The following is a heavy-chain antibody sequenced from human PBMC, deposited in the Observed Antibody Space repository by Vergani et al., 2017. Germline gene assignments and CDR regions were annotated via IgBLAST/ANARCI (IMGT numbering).Heavy chain of an antibody. D-gene: IGHD6-6*01. J-gene: IGHJ5*02. CDR1: GGSFSGYY. CDR2: INHIGST. CDR3: ARGRIAARNSWFDP. Sequence: QVQLQQWGAGLLKPSETLSLTCAVYGGSFSGYYWSWIRQPPGKGLEWIGEINHIGSTNYNPSLKSRVTISVDTSKNQFSLKLSSVTAADTAVYYCARGRIAARNSWFDPWGQGTLVTVSS. V-gene: IGHV4-34*01.